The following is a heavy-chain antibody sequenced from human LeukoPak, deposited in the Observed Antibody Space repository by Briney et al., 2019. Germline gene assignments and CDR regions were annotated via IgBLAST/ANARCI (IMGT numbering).Heavy chain of an antibody. CDR2: IKSDGSST. V-gene: IGHV3-74*01. Sequence: GGSLRLSCVASGFTFSGHWMHWVRQAPGKGLVWVSRIKSDGSSTSYADSVKGRFTISRDNAKNTLYLQMNSLRAEDTAVYFCATEGGGQWRHWGQGTQVTVSS. CDR1: GFTFSGHW. D-gene: IGHD6-19*01. J-gene: IGHJ4*02. CDR3: ATEGGGQWRH.